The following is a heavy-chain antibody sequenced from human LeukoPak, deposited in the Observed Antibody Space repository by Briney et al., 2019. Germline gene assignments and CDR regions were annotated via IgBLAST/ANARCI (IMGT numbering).Heavy chain of an antibody. V-gene: IGHV4-59*08. D-gene: IGHD3-9*01. CDR1: GGSISSYY. CDR3: ARGTVLRYFDWTDRWFFDY. J-gene: IGHJ4*02. Sequence: SETLSLTCTVSGGSISSYYWNWIRQPPGKGLEWIGYIYYSGTTNYNPSLKSRVSMSVDTSKNQFSLKLSSVTAADTAVYYCARGTVLRYFDWTDRWFFDYWGQGTLVTVSS. CDR2: IYYSGTT.